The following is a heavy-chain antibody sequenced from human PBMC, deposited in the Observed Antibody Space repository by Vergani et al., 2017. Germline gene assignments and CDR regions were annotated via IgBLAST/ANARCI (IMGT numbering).Heavy chain of an antibody. Sequence: EVQLLESGGGLVQPGGSLRLSCAASGFTFSSYSMNWVRQAPGKGLEWVSSISSSSSYIYYADSVKGRFTISRDNAKNSLYLQMNSLRAEDTAVYYCATGDSSGYYAFDYWGQGTLVTVSS. CDR3: ATGDSSGYYAFDY. CDR1: GFTFSSYS. J-gene: IGHJ4*02. CDR2: ISSSSSYI. D-gene: IGHD3-22*01. V-gene: IGHV3-21*04.